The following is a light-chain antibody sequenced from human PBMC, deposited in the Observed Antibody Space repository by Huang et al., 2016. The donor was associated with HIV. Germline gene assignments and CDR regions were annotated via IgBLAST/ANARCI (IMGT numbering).Light chain of an antibody. Sequence: DIQMTQSPSSVSASAGDRVTITCRASQPSNSWLAWYQQKPGKAPSRQIYAACSLQSGVPARFSGSGAGTDFTLNISRLQPEDFEFYYWQQAKSYTLTFGGGTKVEI. CDR3: QQAKSYTLT. CDR2: AAC. CDR1: QPSNSW. J-gene: IGKJ4*01. V-gene: IGKV1-12*01.